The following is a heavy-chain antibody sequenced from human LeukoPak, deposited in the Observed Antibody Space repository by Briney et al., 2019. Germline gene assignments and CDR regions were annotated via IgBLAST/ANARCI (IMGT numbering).Heavy chain of an antibody. Sequence: SQTLSLTCAISGDSFSSNSAAWNWIRQSPSRGLEWPGRTYYRSKWYNDYAVSVKSRITINPDTSKNQFSLQLNSVTPEDTAVYYCARVGADYDFWSGSNYYYGMDVWGQGTTVTVSS. V-gene: IGHV6-1*01. CDR2: TYYRSKWYN. J-gene: IGHJ6*02. CDR3: ARVGADYDFWSGSNYYYGMDV. D-gene: IGHD3-3*01. CDR1: GDSFSSNSAA.